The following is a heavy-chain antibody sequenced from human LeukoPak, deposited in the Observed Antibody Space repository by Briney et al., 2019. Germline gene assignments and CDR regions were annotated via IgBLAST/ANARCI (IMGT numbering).Heavy chain of an antibody. V-gene: IGHV4-34*01. D-gene: IGHD2-2*02. J-gene: IGHJ6*03. CDR1: GGSFSGYY. CDR3: ARRPLGYCSSTSCYNYYYYMDV. Sequence: PSETLSLTCAVYGGSFSGYYWSWIRQPPGKGLEWIGEINHSGSTNYNPSLKSRVTISVDTSKNQFSLKLSSVTAADTAVYYCARRPLGYCSSTSCYNYYYYMDVWGKGTTVTVSS. CDR2: INHSGST.